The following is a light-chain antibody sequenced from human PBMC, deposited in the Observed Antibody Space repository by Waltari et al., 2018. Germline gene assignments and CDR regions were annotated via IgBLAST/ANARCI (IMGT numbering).Light chain of an antibody. V-gene: IGKV1-5*03. J-gene: IGKJ1*01. Sequence: DIQMTQSPSTLSASVGDRVTITCRASERISRLLAWYQQKPGMAPKLLIYQASSLEDGVPSRFSGSGFETEFSLSISSLQPEDFTTYYCQQYNTYPWTFGQGTKVEIK. CDR1: ERISRL. CDR3: QQYNTYPWT. CDR2: QAS.